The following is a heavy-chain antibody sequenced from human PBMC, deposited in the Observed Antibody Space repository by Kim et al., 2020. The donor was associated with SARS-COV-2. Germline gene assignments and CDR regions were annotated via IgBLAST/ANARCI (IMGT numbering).Heavy chain of an antibody. V-gene: IGHV3-15*01. Sequence: GGSLRLSCAASGLTFSNAWMSWVRKAPGKGLEWVGRIKSKTDGGTTDYAAPVKGRFTISRDDSKNTLYLQMNRLKTEHTAVYYCTTVLPSAAAARGVWGQGTTVTVSS. CDR1: GLTFSNAW. D-gene: IGHD6-13*01. CDR2: IKSKTDGGTT. CDR3: TTVLPSAAAARGV. J-gene: IGHJ6*02.